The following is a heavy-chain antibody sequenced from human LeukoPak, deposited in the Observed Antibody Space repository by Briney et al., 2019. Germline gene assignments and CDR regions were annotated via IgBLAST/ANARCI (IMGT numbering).Heavy chain of an antibody. Sequence: GGSLRLSCAASGFTFSSSAMSWVRQAPGKGLEWVSAISNNGGYTYYADSVQGRFTISSDNSKSTLCLQMNSLRAEDTAVYYCAKQLGYCSDGSCYFPYWGQGTLVTVSS. CDR1: GFTFSSSA. D-gene: IGHD2-15*01. J-gene: IGHJ4*02. V-gene: IGHV3-23*01. CDR3: AKQLGYCSDGSCYFPY. CDR2: ISNNGGYT.